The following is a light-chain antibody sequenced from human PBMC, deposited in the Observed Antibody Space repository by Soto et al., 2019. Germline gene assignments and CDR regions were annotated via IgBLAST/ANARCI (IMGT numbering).Light chain of an antibody. CDR1: SRDVGSYNH. CDR3: CAYAGSGIVI. CDR2: EGT. J-gene: IGLJ2*01. Sequence: QSVLTQPASVSGSPGQSITISCAGTSRDVGSYNHVSWYQEHPGEAPKVMIYEGTKRPSGVSDRFSGSKSGYTASLTISGLQAEDEADYYCCAYAGSGIVIFGGGTQLTVL. V-gene: IGLV2-23*01.